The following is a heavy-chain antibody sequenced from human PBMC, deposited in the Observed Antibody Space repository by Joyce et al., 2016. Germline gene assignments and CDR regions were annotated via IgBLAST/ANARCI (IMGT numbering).Heavy chain of an antibody. J-gene: IGHJ4*02. V-gene: IGHV3-7*01. CDR3: ATTVEF. CDR2: IKKDGSDK. Sequence: EVQLVESGGGSVQPGGSLRLSCAASGFSFTSYGMNWVRQAPGKGLECVAGIKKDGSDKYYVYSVKGRFTIGRDNAKNSLSLQMDSLRAEDTAVCYCATTVEFWGQGTLVIVSS. D-gene: IGHD7-27*01. CDR1: GFSFTSYG.